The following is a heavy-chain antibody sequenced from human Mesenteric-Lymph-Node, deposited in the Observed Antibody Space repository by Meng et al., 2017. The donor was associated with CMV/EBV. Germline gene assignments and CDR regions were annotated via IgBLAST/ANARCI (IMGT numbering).Heavy chain of an antibody. Sequence: ASVKVSCKASGYTFTSYDINWVRQATGQGLEWMGWMNPNSGNTGYAQKFQGRVTITRNTSISTAYMELSSLRSEDTAVYYCAREGEGIGARGWFDPWGQGTLVTVSS. CDR2: MNPNSGNT. CDR1: GYTFTSYD. D-gene: IGHD6-6*01. CDR3: AREGEGIGARGWFDP. J-gene: IGHJ5*02. V-gene: IGHV1-8*03.